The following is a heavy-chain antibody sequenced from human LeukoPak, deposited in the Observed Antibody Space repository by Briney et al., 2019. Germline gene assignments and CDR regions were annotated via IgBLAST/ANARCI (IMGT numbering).Heavy chain of an antibody. CDR1: GFTFSNAW. CDR3: TTTGTTTTRFVDY. J-gene: IGHJ4*02. Sequence: PGGSLRLSCAASGFTFSNAWMSWVRQAPGKGLEWVGRIISKTDGGTTDYAAPVKGRFTISRDDSINTLYLQMNGLKTEDTALYYCTTTGTTTTRFVDYWGQGTLVTVSS. V-gene: IGHV3-15*01. CDR2: IISKTDGGTT. D-gene: IGHD1/OR15-1a*01.